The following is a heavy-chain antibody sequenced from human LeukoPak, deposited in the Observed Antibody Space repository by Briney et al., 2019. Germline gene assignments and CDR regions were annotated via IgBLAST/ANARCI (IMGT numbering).Heavy chain of an antibody. J-gene: IGHJ4*02. V-gene: IGHV3-53*05. Sequence: GGSLRLSCAASGFTVSSNYMSWVRQAPGKGLEWVSVIYSGGSTYYADSVKGRFTISRDNSKNTLYLQMNSLRAEDTAVYYCARDPTIFGVVTMGYYFDYWGQGTLVTVSS. CDR1: GFTVSSNY. CDR2: IYSGGST. D-gene: IGHD3-3*01. CDR3: ARDPTIFGVVTMGYYFDY.